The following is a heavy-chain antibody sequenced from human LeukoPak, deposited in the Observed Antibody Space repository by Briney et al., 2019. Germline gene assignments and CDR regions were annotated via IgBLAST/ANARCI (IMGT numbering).Heavy chain of an antibody. V-gene: IGHV3-23*01. CDR2: ISGSGGST. D-gene: IGHD2-15*01. Sequence: PGGSLRLSCAASGFTFSSYAMSWVRQAPGKGLEWVSAISGSGGSTYYADSVKGRFTISRDNSKNTLYLQMNSLRAEDTAVYYCVDTPGYCSGGSCARAIDYWGQGTLVTVSS. CDR1: GFTFSSYA. CDR3: VDTPGYCSGGSCARAIDY. J-gene: IGHJ4*02.